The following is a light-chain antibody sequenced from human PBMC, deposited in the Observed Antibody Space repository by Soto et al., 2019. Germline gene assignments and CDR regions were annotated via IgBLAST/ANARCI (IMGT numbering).Light chain of an antibody. Sequence: QSVLTQPPSVSGAPGQRVTISCTGSRSNIGAGYDVHWYQQFPGTAPKLLIYGNNNRPSGVPDRFSGSKSGTSASLAITGRKAEDEAQYYCQSYDNSLSLGFGGGTKLTVL. CDR2: GNN. CDR1: RSNIGAGYD. CDR3: QSYDNSLSLG. J-gene: IGLJ2*01. V-gene: IGLV1-40*01.